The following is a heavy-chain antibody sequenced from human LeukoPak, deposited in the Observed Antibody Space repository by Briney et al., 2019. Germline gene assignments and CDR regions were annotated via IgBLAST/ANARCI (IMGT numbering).Heavy chain of an antibody. CDR1: GDTVSGNSSA. CDR3: ARSLWGGAFDI. V-gene: IGHV6-1*01. Sequence: SQTLSLTCAISGDTVSGNSSAWNWIRQSPSIGLEWLGKTYCRCTWYNDYAVSVKSRITINTDTSKNQFSLHLNSVTPEDTAVYYCARSLWGGAFDIWGQGTMVAVSS. D-gene: IGHD3-16*01. J-gene: IGHJ3*02. CDR2: TYCRCTWYN.